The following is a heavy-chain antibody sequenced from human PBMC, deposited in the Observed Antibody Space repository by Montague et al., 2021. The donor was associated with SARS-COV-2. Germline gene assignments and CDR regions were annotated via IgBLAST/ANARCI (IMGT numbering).Heavy chain of an antibody. Sequence: PALVKPTQTLTLTCTFSGFSRSTSGLCVSWIRQPPGKALEWLARTDWDDDKYYSTSLKTRLTISKDTSKNQVVLTMTNMDPVDTATYYCARSGHSSGWPTFDYWGQGTLVTVSS. CDR2: TDWDDDK. D-gene: IGHD6-19*01. CDR3: ARSGHSSGWPTFDY. J-gene: IGHJ4*02. V-gene: IGHV2-70*11. CDR1: GFSRSTSGLC.